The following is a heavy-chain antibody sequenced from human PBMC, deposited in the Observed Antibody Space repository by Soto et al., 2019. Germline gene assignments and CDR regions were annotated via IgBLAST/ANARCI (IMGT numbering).Heavy chain of an antibody. CDR2: MYYSGGT. CDR1: GGSVSSGSYY. J-gene: IGHJ4*02. Sequence: QVQLQESGPGLVKPSETLSLTCTVSGGSVSSGSYYWSWIRQPPGKGLEWIGYMYYSGGTNYNPSLKSRVTISVDTAKNQFSLRLSSGTAADTAVYFCARDLGSAGIDYWGQGTLVTVSS. CDR3: ARDLGSAGIDY. D-gene: IGHD2-15*01. V-gene: IGHV4-61*01.